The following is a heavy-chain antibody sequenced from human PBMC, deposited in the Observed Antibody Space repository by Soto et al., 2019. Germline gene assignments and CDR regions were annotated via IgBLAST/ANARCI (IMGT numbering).Heavy chain of an antibody. CDR3: ARGLTFGGVIPPLH. CDR2: INAGNGNT. CDR1: GYTFTSYA. D-gene: IGHD3-16*01. V-gene: IGHV1-3*01. Sequence: GASVKVSCKASGYTFTSYAMHWVRQAPGQRLEWMGWINAGNGNTKYSQKFQGRVTITRDTSASTAYMELSSLRSEDTAVYYCARGLTFGGVIPPLHWGQGTLVTVSS. J-gene: IGHJ4*02.